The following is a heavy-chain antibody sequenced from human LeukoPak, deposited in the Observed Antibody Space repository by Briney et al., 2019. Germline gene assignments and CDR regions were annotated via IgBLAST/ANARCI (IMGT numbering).Heavy chain of an antibody. CDR2: IWYDGTNR. V-gene: IGHV3-33*01. Sequence: GGSLRLSCAASGFTFSSCGMHWVRQAPGKGLEWVAVIWYDGTNRYYADSVKGRFTISRDNSKNTLYLQMNSLRAEDTAVYYCARGRDGYNWIDYWGQGTLVTVSS. D-gene: IGHD5-24*01. J-gene: IGHJ4*02. CDR1: GFTFSSCG. CDR3: ARGRDGYNWIDY.